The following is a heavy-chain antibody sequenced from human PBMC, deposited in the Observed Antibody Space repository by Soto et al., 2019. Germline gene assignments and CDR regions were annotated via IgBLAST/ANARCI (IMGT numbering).Heavy chain of an antibody. CDR2: IYSAGNT. Sequence: GGSLRLSCAACGFTVSSNYMSVVRQAPGKGLEWISIIYSAGNTYYADSVKGRFTISRDNSKNTLYLQMNSLGAEDTAVYYCARDFVVGGPTINYYYGMDVWGQGTTVTVSS. J-gene: IGHJ6*02. V-gene: IGHV3-66*01. D-gene: IGHD1-26*01. CDR1: GFTVSSNY. CDR3: ARDFVVGGPTINYYYGMDV.